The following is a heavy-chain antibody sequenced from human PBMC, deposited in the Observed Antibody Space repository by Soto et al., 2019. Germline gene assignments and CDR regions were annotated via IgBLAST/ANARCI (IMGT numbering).Heavy chain of an antibody. Sequence: GESLKISCKGSGYSFTSYWIGWVRQMPGKGLEWMGIIYPGGSDTRYSPSFQGQVTISADKSISTAYLQWSSLKASDTAMYYCARAPSLLRNWFDPWGQGTLVTVSS. J-gene: IGHJ5*02. CDR3: ARAPSLLRNWFDP. V-gene: IGHV5-51*01. CDR1: GYSFTSYW. CDR2: IYPGGSDT. D-gene: IGHD3-22*01.